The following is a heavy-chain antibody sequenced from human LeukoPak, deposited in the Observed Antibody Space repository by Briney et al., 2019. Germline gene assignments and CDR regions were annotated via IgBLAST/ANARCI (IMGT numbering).Heavy chain of an antibody. D-gene: IGHD6-19*01. CDR1: GFKFSSYA. V-gene: IGHV3-23*01. Sequence: GGSLRLSCAASGFKFSSYAMNWVRQAPGKGLEWVATIGTTGANTFYADSVKGRFTISSDITKNTLYLHMNSLRAEDTALYYCVKRGGESNGWGAFDLWGQGTLVTVSS. CDR3: VKRGGESNGWGAFDL. CDR2: IGTTGANT. J-gene: IGHJ4*02.